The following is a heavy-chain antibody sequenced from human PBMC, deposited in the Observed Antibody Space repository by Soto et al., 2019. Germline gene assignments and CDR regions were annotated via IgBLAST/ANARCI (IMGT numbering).Heavy chain of an antibody. CDR2: ISGSGGST. CDR1: GFTFSTYA. CDR3: AKVYYKFWSGYDY. D-gene: IGHD3-3*01. J-gene: IGHJ4*02. V-gene: IGHV3-23*01. Sequence: EVQLLESGGGLVQPGGSLRLSCAASGFTFSTYAMSWVRQAPGKGLEWVSAISGSGGSTYYADSVKGRFTISRDNSKNTLYLQVNSLRAEDTGVYYCAKVYYKFWSGYDYWGQGALVTVSS.